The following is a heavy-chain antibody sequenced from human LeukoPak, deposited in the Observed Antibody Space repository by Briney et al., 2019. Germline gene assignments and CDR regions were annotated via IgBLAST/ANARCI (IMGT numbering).Heavy chain of an antibody. CDR2: IYTSGST. CDR1: GGSISSGSYY. CDR3: ARQLPPMV. D-gene: IGHD5-24*01. J-gene: IGHJ4*02. V-gene: IGHV4-61*02. Sequence: SGTLSLTCTVSGGSISSGSYYWSWIRQPAGKGLEWIGRIYTSGSTNYNPSLKSRVTISVDTSKNQFSLKLSSVTAADTAVYYCARQLPPMVWGQGTLVTVSS.